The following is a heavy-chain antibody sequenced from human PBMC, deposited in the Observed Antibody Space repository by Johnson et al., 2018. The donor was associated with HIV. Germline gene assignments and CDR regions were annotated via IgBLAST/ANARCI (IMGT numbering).Heavy chain of an antibody. CDR3: AKDMERYSYGPDAFDI. J-gene: IGHJ3*02. Sequence: VQLVESGGGLVQPGGSLRLSCAASGFTFSSFEMHWVRLATGKSLEWVSAIGTAGDTYYPGSVKGRFTISRENAKNSLYLQMNSLRAEDTAVYYCAKDMERYSYGPDAFDIWGQGTMVTVSS. CDR2: IGTAGDT. CDR1: GFTFSSFE. V-gene: IGHV3-13*01. D-gene: IGHD5-18*01.